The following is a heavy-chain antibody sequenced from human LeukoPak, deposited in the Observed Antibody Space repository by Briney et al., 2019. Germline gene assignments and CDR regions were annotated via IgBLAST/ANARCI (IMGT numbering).Heavy chain of an antibody. CDR2: ISSSSSYI. D-gene: IGHD4-23*01. V-gene: IGHV3-21*01. CDR3: ARDSYGGNSFDY. CDR1: GFTFSSYS. J-gene: IGHJ4*02. Sequence: GGSLRLSCAASGFTFSSYSMNWVXQXPGKGLEWVSSISSSSSYIYYADSVKGRFTISRDNAKNSLYLQMNSLRAEDTAVYYCARDSYGGNSFDYWGQGTLVTVSS.